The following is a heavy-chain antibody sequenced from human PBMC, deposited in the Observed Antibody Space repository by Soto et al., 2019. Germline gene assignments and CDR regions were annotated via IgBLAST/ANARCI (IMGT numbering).Heavy chain of an antibody. CDR1: GYDFNTNW. Sequence: SLKISCRGSGYDFNTNWFGWVRQLPGRGLEWVGIMYPGDSDTRYNPSLQGHVTLSVDVTVSTAFLQWRSLETSDTGMYFCARLPRDCNKTSCYYADHWDQGTQVTVSS. CDR2: MYPGDSDT. CDR3: ARLPRDCNKTSCYYADH. V-gene: IGHV5-51*01. D-gene: IGHD3-3*01. J-gene: IGHJ4*02.